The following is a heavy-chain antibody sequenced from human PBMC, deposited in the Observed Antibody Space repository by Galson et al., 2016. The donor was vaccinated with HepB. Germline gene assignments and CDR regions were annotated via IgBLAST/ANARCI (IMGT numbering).Heavy chain of an antibody. D-gene: IGHD3-16*01. CDR2: VSGSAYSI. J-gene: IGHJ2*01. V-gene: IGHV3-23*01. CDR3: ARLAGGTYRNWYLDL. Sequence: SLRLSCAVSGFTFSSYAMSWVRQAPGKGLEWVSTVSGSAYSIFYADSVRGRFTISRDNFNNTLYLQMSSLRAEDTAFYYCARLAGGTYRNWYLDLWGRGTLVTVSS. CDR1: GFTFSSYA.